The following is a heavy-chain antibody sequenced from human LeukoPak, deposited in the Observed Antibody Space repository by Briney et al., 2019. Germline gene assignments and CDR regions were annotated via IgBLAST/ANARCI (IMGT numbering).Heavy chain of an antibody. D-gene: IGHD5-18*01. CDR1: GYTFTSYD. J-gene: IGHJ5*02. CDR2: MNPNSGNT. Sequence: GASVKVSCKASGYTFTSYDINWVRQAPGQGLEWMGWMNPNSGNTGYAQKFQGRVTITRNTSISTAYMELSSLRPEDTAVYYCARGEGLPSYSRVDPWAQGTLVSVSS. V-gene: IGHV1-8*03. CDR3: ARGEGLPSYSRVDP.